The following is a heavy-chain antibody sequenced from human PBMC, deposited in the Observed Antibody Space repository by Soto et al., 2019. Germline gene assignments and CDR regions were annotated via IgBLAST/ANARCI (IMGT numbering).Heavy chain of an antibody. CDR1: GYTFTSYY. D-gene: IGHD2-21*01. V-gene: IGHV1-46*01. J-gene: IGHJ3*02. CDR2: INPSGGST. Sequence: QVQLVQSGAEVKKPGASVKVSCKASGYTFTSYYMHWVRQAPGQGLEWMGIINPSGGSTSYAQKFQGRVTMARETTTRTVYMGLSSLRSEDTAVYYCARDSRLLTNSSPNTIGIWGQGTMVTVSS. CDR3: ARDSRLLTNSSPNTIGI.